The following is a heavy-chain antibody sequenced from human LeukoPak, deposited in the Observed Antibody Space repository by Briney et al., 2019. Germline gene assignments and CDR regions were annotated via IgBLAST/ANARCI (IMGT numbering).Heavy chain of an antibody. J-gene: IGHJ3*02. CDR2: IYSAGRT. CDR1: GFTVSSNY. V-gene: IGHV3-66*02. CDR3: ARDSGYTGSDAFDI. D-gene: IGHD5-12*01. Sequence: PGGSLRLSCAASGFTVSSNYMSWVCQAPGKGLEWVSVIYSAGRTYYADSVKGRFSISRDNSKNTLYLQMDSLRTEDTAVYYCARDSGYTGSDAFDIWGQGTMVTVSS.